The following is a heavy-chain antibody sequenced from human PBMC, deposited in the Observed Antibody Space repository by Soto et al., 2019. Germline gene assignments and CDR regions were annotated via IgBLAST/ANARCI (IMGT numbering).Heavy chain of an antibody. Sequence: EVQLVESGGGLVQPGGSLRLSCAASGFTFISYWMSWVRQAPGKGLEWVANIKTDGSETYYMDSVRSRFTTSRDNARNVFFLQMNSLTGADTAVYYCTRYGSPCAVDVWGLGTSVTVSS. CDR2: IKTDGSET. J-gene: IGHJ6*02. D-gene: IGHD3-10*01. CDR1: GFTFISYW. V-gene: IGHV3-7*03. CDR3: TRYGSPCAVDV.